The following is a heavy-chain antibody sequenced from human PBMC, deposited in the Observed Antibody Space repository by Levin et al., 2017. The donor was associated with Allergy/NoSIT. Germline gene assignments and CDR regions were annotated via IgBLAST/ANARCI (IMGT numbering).Heavy chain of an antibody. CDR1: GSTLTELS. D-gene: IGHD1-26*01. V-gene: IGHV1-24*01. CDR2: FDPENGET. Sequence: ASVKVSCEVSGSTLTELSMHWVRQAPGEGLEWMGGFDPENGETFYAQKFQGRVTMTEDTSADTAYMELSSLRSEDTAVYYCATWISGGELRSVRVFDYWGQGTLVTVSS. J-gene: IGHJ4*02. CDR3: ATWISGGELRSVRVFDY.